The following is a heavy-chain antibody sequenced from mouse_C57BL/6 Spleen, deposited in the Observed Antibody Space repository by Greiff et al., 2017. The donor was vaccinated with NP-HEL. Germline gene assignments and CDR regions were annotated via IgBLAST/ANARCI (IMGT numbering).Heavy chain of an antibody. CDR1: GFNIKDYY. D-gene: IGHD2-12*01. Sequence: EVKLQESGAELVKPGASVKLSCTASGFNIKDYYMHWVKQRTEQGLEWIGRIDPEDGETKYAPKFQGKATITADTSSNTAYLQLSSLTSEDTAVYYCAREDYCYDEASFAYWGQGTLVTVSA. J-gene: IGHJ3*01. CDR3: AREDYCYDEASFAY. V-gene: IGHV14-2*01. CDR2: IDPEDGET.